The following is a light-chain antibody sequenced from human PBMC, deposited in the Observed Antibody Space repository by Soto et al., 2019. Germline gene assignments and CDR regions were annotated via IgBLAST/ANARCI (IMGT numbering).Light chain of an antibody. CDR1: SSDVGGNNY. CDR3: SSYAGSNNVI. J-gene: IGLJ2*01. Sequence: QSALTQPPSASGSPGQSVAISCTGTSSDVGGNNYVSWYQQHPGKAPKLMVYEVTKRPSGVPDRFSGSKSGNTAPLTVSGLQAEDEADYYCSSYAGSNNVIFGGGTKVTVL. V-gene: IGLV2-8*01. CDR2: EVT.